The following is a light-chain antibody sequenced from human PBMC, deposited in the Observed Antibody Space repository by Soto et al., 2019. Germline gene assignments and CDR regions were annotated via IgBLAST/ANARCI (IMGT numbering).Light chain of an antibody. Sequence: DIQMTQSPSSLSASVGDRFTITCLASQTISSYLNWYQQKPGKAPKLLIYDSSDLESGVPSRFSGSGSGTDFILTISSLQPEDIATYYCQQYEKLPITFGPGTRLEI. CDR3: QQYEKLPIT. V-gene: IGKV1-33*01. J-gene: IGKJ5*01. CDR2: DSS. CDR1: QTISSY.